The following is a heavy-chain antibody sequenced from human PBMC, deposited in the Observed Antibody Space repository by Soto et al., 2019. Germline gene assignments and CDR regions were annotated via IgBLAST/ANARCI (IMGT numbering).Heavy chain of an antibody. Sequence: GGSLRLSCAASGFTFSTYAMSWVRQAPGKGLEWVSGNSGSGGSTYYADSVKGRFTISRDNSKNTVYLQMNSLRAEDTAVYYCAKDYTHYYGSGIYDYWGQGSLVTVSS. CDR1: GFTFSTYA. CDR2: NSGSGGST. D-gene: IGHD3-10*01. J-gene: IGHJ4*02. V-gene: IGHV3-23*01. CDR3: AKDYTHYYGSGIYDY.